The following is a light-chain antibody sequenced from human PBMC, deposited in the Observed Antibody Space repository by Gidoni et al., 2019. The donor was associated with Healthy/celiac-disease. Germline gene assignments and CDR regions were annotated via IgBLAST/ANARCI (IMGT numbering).Light chain of an antibody. J-gene: IGKJ1*01. V-gene: IGKV3-20*01. CDR2: GAS. CDR1: QSVSSSY. CDR3: QQYGSSPWT. Sequence: ELVLPQSPVTLSLSPGERATLSCRASQSVSSSYLAWYQQKPGQAPRLLIYGASSRATGIPDRFSGSGSGTDFTLTISRLEPEDFAVYYCQQYGSSPWTFGQGTKVEIK.